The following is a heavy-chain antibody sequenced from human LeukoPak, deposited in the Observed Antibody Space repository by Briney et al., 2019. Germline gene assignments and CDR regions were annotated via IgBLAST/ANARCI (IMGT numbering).Heavy chain of an antibody. CDR3: ARVRGITKNYYYGMDV. CDR2: IYYSGST. D-gene: IGHD1-20*01. Sequence: SETLSLTCTVYGGSISSYYWSWIRQPPGKGLEWIGYIYYSGSTNYNPSLKSRVTISVDTSKNQFSLKLSSVTAADTAVYYCARVRGITKNYYYGMDVWGQGTTVTVSS. V-gene: IGHV4-59*01. J-gene: IGHJ6*02. CDR1: GGSISSYY.